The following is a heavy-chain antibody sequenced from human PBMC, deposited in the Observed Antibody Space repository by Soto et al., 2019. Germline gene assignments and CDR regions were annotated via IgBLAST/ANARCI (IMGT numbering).Heavy chain of an antibody. CDR3: ARLTRGVYDSGRLWEKFDY. D-gene: IGHD5-12*01. V-gene: IGHV2-5*02. J-gene: IGHJ4*02. CDR1: GFSLSSIGMG. Sequence: QITVKESGLTLVKPTETLTLTCTFSGFSLSSIGMGVGWIRQPPGKALEWLALIYWDDDKRYSPSLSSRLTITKDPSKNGGDLTMTNMDPVDTATYYCARLTRGVYDSGRLWEKFDYWGQGTLVTVSS. CDR2: IYWDDDK.